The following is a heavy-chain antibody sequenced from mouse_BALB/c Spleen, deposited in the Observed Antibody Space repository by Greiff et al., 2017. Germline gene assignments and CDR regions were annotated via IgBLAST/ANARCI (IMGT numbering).Heavy chain of an antibody. CDR2: IWAGGST. CDR1: GFSLTSYG. CDR3: ARGFITTVRGYFDY. J-gene: IGHJ2*01. D-gene: IGHD1-1*01. V-gene: IGHV2-9*02. Sequence: VQVVESGPGLVAPSQSLSITCTVSGFSLTSYGVHWVRQPPGKGLEWLGVIWAGGSTNYNSALMSRLSISKDNSKSQVFLKMNSLQTDDTAMYYCARGFITTVRGYFDYWGQGTTLTVSS.